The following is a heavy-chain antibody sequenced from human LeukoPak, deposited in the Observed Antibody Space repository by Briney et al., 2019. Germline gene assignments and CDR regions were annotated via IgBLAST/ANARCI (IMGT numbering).Heavy chain of an antibody. V-gene: IGHV3-7*01. CDR3: ASDLYGGNPRGFDY. CDR1: GFTFSNNW. J-gene: IGHJ4*02. D-gene: IGHD4-23*01. CDR2: IKEDGSEK. Sequence: PGGSLRLSCGASGFTFSNNWMTWVRQAPGKGLEWVANIKEDGSEKNYVDSVKGRFTISRDNAKNSLYLQMNSLRAEDTAVYYCASDLYGGNPRGFDYWGQGTLVTVSS.